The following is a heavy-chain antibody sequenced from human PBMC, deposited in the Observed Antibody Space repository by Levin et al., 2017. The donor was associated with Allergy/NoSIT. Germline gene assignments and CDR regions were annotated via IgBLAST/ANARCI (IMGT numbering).Heavy chain of an antibody. D-gene: IGHD1-1*01. J-gene: IGHJ4*02. V-gene: IGHV3-15*01. CDR3: TTDSNWNDGEIDY. CDR1: GFTFSNAW. Sequence: GGSLRLSCAASGFTFSNAWMSWVRQAPGKGLEWVGRIKSKTDGGTTDYAAPVKGRFTISRDDSKNTLYLQMNSLKTEDTAVYYCTTDSNWNDGEIDYWGQGTLVTVSS. CDR2: IKSKTDGGTT.